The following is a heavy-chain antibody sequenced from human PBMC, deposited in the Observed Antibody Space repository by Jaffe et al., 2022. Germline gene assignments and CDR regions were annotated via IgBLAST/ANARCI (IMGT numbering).Heavy chain of an antibody. Sequence: QVQLVQSGAEVKKPGASVKVSCKASGYTFTGYYMHWVRQAPGQGLEWMGWINPNSGGTNYAQKFQGRVTMTRDTSISTAYMELSRLRSDDTAVYYCARDRGSGYDFEVFDYWGQGTLVTVSS. CDR2: INPNSGGT. CDR1: GYTFTGYY. J-gene: IGHJ4*02. V-gene: IGHV1-2*02. D-gene: IGHD5-12*01. CDR3: ARDRGSGYDFEVFDY.